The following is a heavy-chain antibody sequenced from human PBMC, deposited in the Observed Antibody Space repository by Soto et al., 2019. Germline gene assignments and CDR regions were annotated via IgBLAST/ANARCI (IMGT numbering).Heavy chain of an antibody. J-gene: IGHJ6*02. D-gene: IGHD6-19*01. CDR1: GFTVSSYA. V-gene: IGHV3-23*01. CDR3: AKAVAEVHYCYGMDV. CDR2: FTGSDSST. Sequence: EVQLLESGGGLVQPGGFLRLSCAASGFTVSSYAMRWVRQAPGKGLEWVSTFTGSDSSTYYADSVKGRFTISRDNSKNTLYLQMNSLTAEDAAVYYCAKAVAEVHYCYGMDVWGQGTTVTVSS.